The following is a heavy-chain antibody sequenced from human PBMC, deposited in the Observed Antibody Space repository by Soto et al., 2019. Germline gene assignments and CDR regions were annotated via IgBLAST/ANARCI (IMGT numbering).Heavy chain of an antibody. D-gene: IGHD1-20*01. CDR3: ARFIPGTGSDY. CDR1: GGSISSGGYY. V-gene: IGHV4-31*03. Sequence: QVQLQESGPGLVKPSQTLSLTCTVSGGSISSGGYYWSWIRQHPGKGLEWIGYIYYSGSTYYNPSRNSRVTISVDTSKNQFSLKLSSVTAADTAVYYCARFIPGTGSDYWGQGTLVTVSS. CDR2: IYYSGST. J-gene: IGHJ4*02.